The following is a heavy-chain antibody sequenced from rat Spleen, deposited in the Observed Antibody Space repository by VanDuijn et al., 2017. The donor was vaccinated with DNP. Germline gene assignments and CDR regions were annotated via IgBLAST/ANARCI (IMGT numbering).Heavy chain of an antibody. CDR1: GYSITSNY. CDR2: ISYSGSP. D-gene: IGHD1-1*01. V-gene: IGHV3-1*01. Sequence: EVQLQESGPGLVKPSQSLSLTCSVTGYSITSNYWGWIRKFPGNKMEWIGHISYSGSPRYNPSLKSRISITRDTSKNQFFLQLDSVTTEDTATDYCARLRLEWELRAMDAWGQGTSVTVSS. J-gene: IGHJ4*01. CDR3: ARLRLEWELRAMDA.